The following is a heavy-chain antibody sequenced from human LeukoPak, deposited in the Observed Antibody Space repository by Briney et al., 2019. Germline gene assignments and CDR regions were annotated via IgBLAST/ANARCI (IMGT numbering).Heavy chain of an antibody. CDR3: ASGNYYGSGSQTVNWFDP. V-gene: IGHV1-69*04. CDR1: GGTFSSYA. J-gene: IGHJ5*02. CDR2: IIPILGIA. Sequence: AASVKVSCKASGGTFSSYAISWVRQAPGQGLEWMGRIIPILGIANYAQKFQGRVTITADKSTITAYMELSSLRSEDTAVYYCASGNYYGSGSQTVNWFDPWGQGTLVTVSS. D-gene: IGHD3-10*01.